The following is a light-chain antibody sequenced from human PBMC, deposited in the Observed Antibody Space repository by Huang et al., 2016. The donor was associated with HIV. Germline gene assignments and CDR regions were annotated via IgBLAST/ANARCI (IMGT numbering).Light chain of an antibody. V-gene: IGKV3-11*01. Sequence: EIVLTQSPATLSLSPGERATLSCRASQSVSSYLAWYQQKPGQAPNLLIYDVSNRATGIPARFSGSGSGTDFTLTISSLEPEDFAVYYCQQRSNWPRTFGQGTKLEIK. CDR2: DVS. CDR3: QQRSNWPRT. CDR1: QSVSSY. J-gene: IGKJ2*01.